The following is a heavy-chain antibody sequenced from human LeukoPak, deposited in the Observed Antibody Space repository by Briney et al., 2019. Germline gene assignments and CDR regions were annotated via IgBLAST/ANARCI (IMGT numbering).Heavy chain of an antibody. CDR1: GYTFTSYY. CDR2: INPSGGST. V-gene: IGHV1-46*01. D-gene: IGHD3-22*01. J-gene: IGHJ4*02. Sequence: ASVKVSCKASGYTFTSYYMHWVRQAPGQGLEWMGIINPSGGSTSYAQKFQGRVTMTRDTSTSTVYMELSSLRSEDTAVYYCARDRFRYDSSGYHFDYWGQGTLVTVSS. CDR3: ARDRFRYDSSGYHFDY.